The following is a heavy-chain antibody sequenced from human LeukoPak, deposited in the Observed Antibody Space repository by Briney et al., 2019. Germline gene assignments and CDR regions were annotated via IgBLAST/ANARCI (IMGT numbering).Heavy chain of an antibody. D-gene: IGHD3-3*01. J-gene: IGHJ6*02. CDR3: ATGEGWSGYYGYGMDV. CDR1: GYTLTELS. CDR2: FDPEDGET. V-gene: IGHV1-24*01. Sequence: ASVKVSCKVSGYTLTELSMHWVRQAPGKGLEWMGGFDPEDGETIYAQKFQGRVTMTEDTSTDIAYMELSSLRSEDTAVYYCATGEGWSGYYGYGMDVWGQGTTVTVSS.